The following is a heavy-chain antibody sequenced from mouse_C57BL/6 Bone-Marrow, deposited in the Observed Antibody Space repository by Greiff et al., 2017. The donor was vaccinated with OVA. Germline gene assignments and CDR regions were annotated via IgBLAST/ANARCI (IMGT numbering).Heavy chain of an antibody. CDR1: GYAFSSSW. J-gene: IGHJ1*03. V-gene: IGHV1-82*01. CDR2: IYPGDGDT. CDR3: ARHEVAYGSSYGYFDV. D-gene: IGHD1-1*01. Sequence: QVQLQQSGPELVKPGASVKISCKASGYAFSSSWMNWVKQRPGKGLEWIGRIYPGDGDTNYNGKFKGKATLTADKSSSTVYMELSRLTSEDSAVYFCARHEVAYGSSYGYFDVWGTGTTVTVSS.